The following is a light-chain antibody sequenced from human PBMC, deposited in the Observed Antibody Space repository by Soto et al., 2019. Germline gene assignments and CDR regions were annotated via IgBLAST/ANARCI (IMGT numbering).Light chain of an antibody. J-gene: IGKJ1*01. Sequence: DFPMTQSPSSLSASVGDRVTLTCRVSQDIKDHLGWYQQKPGKAPKSLIYVASRLQSGVPPRFRDSGSGTEFTLTISSLQPEDLAAYFCLQHHSDPWTFGQGTKVEI. CDR1: QDIKDH. CDR2: VAS. V-gene: IGKV1-17*01. CDR3: LQHHSDPWT.